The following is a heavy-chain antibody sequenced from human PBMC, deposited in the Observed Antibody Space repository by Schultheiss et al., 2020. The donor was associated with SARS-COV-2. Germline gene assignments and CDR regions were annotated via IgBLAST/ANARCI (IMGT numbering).Heavy chain of an antibody. D-gene: IGHD5-24*01. CDR1: GYTFTSYA. V-gene: IGHV1-2*06. CDR3: ARALRDGYGTND. J-gene: IGHJ4*02. CDR2: INPNSGGT. Sequence: ASVKVSCKASGYTFTSYAMHWVRQAPGQGLEWMGRINPNSGGTSYAQKFQGRVTMTRDTSISTAYMELSRLRSDDTAVYYCARALRDGYGTNDWGQGTLVTVSS.